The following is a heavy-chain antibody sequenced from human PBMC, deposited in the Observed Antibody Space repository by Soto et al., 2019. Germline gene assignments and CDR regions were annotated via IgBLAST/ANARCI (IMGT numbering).Heavy chain of an antibody. Sequence: SETLSLTCTVSGGPISSGDYYWSWIRQPPGKGLEWIGYIYYSGSTYYNPSLKSRVTISVDTSKNQFSLKLSSVTAADTAVYYCARVRSGSPSIGEYFDYWGQGTLVTVSS. CDR1: GGPISSGDYY. J-gene: IGHJ4*02. D-gene: IGHD1-26*01. CDR3: ARVRSGSPSIGEYFDY. V-gene: IGHV4-30-4*01. CDR2: IYYSGST.